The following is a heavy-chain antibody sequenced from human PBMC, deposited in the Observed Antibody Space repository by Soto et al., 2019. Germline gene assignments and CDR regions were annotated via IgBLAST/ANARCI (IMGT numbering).Heavy chain of an antibody. CDR3: ANARYYVSTGYLYCFAH. CDR2: ITGSGGCT. CDR1: GFTFSNYA. J-gene: IGHJ4*02. V-gene: IGHV3-23*01. Sequence: EVQLLESGGGLVQPGGSLRLSCAASGFTFSNYAMSWVRQAPGKGLEWVSAITGSGGCTYYADSVKGRFTISRDNSKNTLYPQRNSLRAEDTAVHYCANARYYVSTGYLYCFAHGGRGPLVTVSP. D-gene: IGHD3-22*01.